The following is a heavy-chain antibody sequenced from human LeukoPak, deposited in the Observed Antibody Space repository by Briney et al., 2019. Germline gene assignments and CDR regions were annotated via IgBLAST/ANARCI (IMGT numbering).Heavy chain of an antibody. CDR1: GGSISSSSYY. D-gene: IGHD3-10*01. J-gene: IGHJ4*02. CDR3: ARESVAYYYGSGSYLSFDY. Sequence: SETLSLTCTVSGGSISSSSYYWGWIRQTPGKGLEWIGSIYHSGSTNYNPSLKSRVTISVDTSKNQFSLKLSSVTAADTAVYYCARESVAYYYGSGSYLSFDYWGQGTLVTVSS. CDR2: IYHSGST. V-gene: IGHV4-39*07.